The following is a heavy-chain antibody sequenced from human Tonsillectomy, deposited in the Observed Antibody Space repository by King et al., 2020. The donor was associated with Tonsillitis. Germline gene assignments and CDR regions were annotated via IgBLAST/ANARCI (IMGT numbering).Heavy chain of an antibody. CDR3: ARDSYTPPPL. J-gene: IGHJ4*02. Sequence: QLVQSGAEVKKPGASVKVSCKASGYTFIGYYIHWVRQAPGQGLEWMGWMNPNTGDTNYEQKFQGRVTMTRDTSISTAYMELSNLRSDDTGVYYCARDSYTPPPLWGQGTLVTVSS. CDR1: GYTFIGYY. V-gene: IGHV1-2*02. D-gene: IGHD1-14*01. CDR2: MNPNTGDT.